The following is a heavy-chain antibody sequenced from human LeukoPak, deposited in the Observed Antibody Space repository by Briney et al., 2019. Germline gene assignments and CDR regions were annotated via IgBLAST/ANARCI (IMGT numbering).Heavy chain of an antibody. Sequence: SQTLSLTCAISGDRVFSNSAAWNRIRQSPSRGLEWLGRTYYRSKWYNDYAVSVKSRITINADTSKNQFSLQLDSVTPEDTAVYYCAREALAFQNWFDPWGQGTLVTVSS. CDR2: TYYRSKWYN. V-gene: IGHV6-1*01. J-gene: IGHJ5*02. CDR1: GDRVFSNSAA. D-gene: IGHD3-3*02. CDR3: AREALAFQNWFDP.